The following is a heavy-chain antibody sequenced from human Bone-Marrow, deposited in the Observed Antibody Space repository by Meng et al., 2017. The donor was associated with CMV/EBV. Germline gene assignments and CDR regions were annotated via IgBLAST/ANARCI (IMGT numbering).Heavy chain of an antibody. Sequence: SATLSLTCTVSGGSVSSGSYYWSWIRQPPGKGLEWIGYIYDSGSTNYNPSLKSRVTISIDTSKNQFSLKLSSVTAADTAVYYCARYTVTTVFDYWGQGTLATVSS. V-gene: IGHV4-61*01. D-gene: IGHD4-11*01. J-gene: IGHJ4*02. CDR2: IYDSGST. CDR1: GGSVSSGSYY. CDR3: ARYTVTTVFDY.